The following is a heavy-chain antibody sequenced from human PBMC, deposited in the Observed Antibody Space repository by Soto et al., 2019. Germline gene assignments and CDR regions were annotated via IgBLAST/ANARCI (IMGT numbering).Heavy chain of an antibody. CDR1: GFTFSSYS. CDR2: ISSSSSTI. V-gene: IGHV3-48*01. J-gene: IGHJ4*02. Sequence: GGSLRLSCAASGFTFSSYSMNWVRQAPGKGLEWVSYISSSSSTIYYADSVKGRFTISRDNAKNTLYLQMNSLRTEDTAVYYCARGRFYGDYAKGLFYWGQGTLVTVSS. D-gene: IGHD4-17*01. CDR3: ARGRFYGDYAKGLFY.